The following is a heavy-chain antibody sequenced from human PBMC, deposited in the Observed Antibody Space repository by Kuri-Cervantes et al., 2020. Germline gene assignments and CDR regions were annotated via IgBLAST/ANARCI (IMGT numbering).Heavy chain of an antibody. CDR3: AKDWDTATTDY. CDR2: IYSGGST. V-gene: IGHV3-53*01. Sequence: GESLKISCAASGFTVSSNYMSWVRQAPGKGLEWVSVIYSGGSTYYADSVKGRFTISRDNSKNTLYLQVNSLRAEDTAVYYCAKDWDTATTDYWGQGTLVTVSS. D-gene: IGHD5-18*01. J-gene: IGHJ4*02. CDR1: GFTVSSNY.